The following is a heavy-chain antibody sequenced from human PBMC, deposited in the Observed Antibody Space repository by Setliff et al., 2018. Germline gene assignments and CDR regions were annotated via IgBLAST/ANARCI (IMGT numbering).Heavy chain of an antibody. J-gene: IGHJ5*01. D-gene: IGHD3-16*01. Sequence: PGGSLRLSCAASGFTFSDIHMTWVRQTPGKGLEWLSVIYNSDSTYYTDSVKGRFTISRDNSKNTVYLQMNNLRADDTAIYYCARDLGNWFDPWGQGTLVTVSS. CDR2: IYNSDST. CDR1: GFTFSDIH. CDR3: ARDLGNWFDP. V-gene: IGHV3-53*01.